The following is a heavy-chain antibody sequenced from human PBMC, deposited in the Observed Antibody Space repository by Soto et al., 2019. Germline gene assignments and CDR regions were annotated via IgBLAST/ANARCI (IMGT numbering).Heavy chain of an antibody. CDR3: ARDLVRYYDSSGYSLGGDYYGMDV. CDR2: IIPIFGTA. Sequence: PVEVSCKSSGGTFGSYASSCVRPAQGQGLEWMGGIIPIFGTANYAQKFQGRVTITADKSTSTAYMELSSLRSEDTAVYYCARDLVRYYDSSGYSLGGDYYGMDVWGQGTTVTGSS. V-gene: IGHV1-69*06. J-gene: IGHJ6*02. D-gene: IGHD3-22*01. CDR1: GGTFGSYA.